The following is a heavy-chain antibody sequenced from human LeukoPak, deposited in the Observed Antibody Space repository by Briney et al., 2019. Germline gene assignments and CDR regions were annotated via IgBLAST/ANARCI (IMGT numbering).Heavy chain of an antibody. Sequence: PGRSLGLSCAASGFTFDDYAMHWVRQAPGKGLEWVSGISWNSGSIGYADSVKGRFTISRDNAKNSLYLQMNSLRAEDMALYYCAKEGTIGELDYWGQGTLVTVSS. V-gene: IGHV3-9*03. D-gene: IGHD1-14*01. CDR2: ISWNSGSI. CDR1: GFTFDDYA. J-gene: IGHJ4*02. CDR3: AKEGTIGELDY.